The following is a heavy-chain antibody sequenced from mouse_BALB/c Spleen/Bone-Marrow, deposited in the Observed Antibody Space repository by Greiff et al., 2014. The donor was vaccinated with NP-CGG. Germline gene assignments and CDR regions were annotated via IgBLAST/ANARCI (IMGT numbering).Heavy chain of an antibody. Sequence: QVQLQQPGAELVKPGASVKLSCKASGYTFTSYWMHWVKQRPGQGLEWIGEINPSNGRTNYNEKFKSKATVTVDKSSSTAYMQRSSLTAEDSAVYYCARWNYYGSLYWYFDVWGAGTTVTVSS. D-gene: IGHD1-1*01. CDR3: ARWNYYGSLYWYFDV. J-gene: IGHJ1*01. CDR2: INPSNGRT. V-gene: IGHV1S81*02. CDR1: GYTFTSYW.